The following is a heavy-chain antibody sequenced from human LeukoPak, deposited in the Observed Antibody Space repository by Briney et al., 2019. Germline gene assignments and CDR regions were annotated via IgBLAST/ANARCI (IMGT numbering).Heavy chain of an antibody. CDR3: ARGMDRGRFLEWLPDRVYYYYGMDV. Sequence: PGGSLRLSCAASGFTVSSNYMSWVRQAPGKGLEWVSVIYSGGSTYYADSVKGRFTISRDNSKNTLYLQMNSLRAEDTAVYYCARGMDRGRFLEWLPDRVYYYYGMDVWGQGTTVTVSS. CDR2: IYSGGST. D-gene: IGHD3-3*01. CDR1: GFTVSSNY. J-gene: IGHJ6*02. V-gene: IGHV3-53*01.